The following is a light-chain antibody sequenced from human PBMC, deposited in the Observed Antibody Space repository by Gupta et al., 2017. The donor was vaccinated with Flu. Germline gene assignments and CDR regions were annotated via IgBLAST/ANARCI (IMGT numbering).Light chain of an antibody. CDR2: GAS. J-gene: IGKJ4*01. CDR1: QSVGHD. CDR3: QQRANWLSLS. Sequence: EIVLTQSPATLSLSPGERATLSCSATQSVGHDLAWYQQKPGQDPRLVIYGASNRATGIPARFSGSGSGTDFTLTISSLESQDFAVYYCQQRANWLSLSFGGGTKVDIK. V-gene: IGKV3-11*01.